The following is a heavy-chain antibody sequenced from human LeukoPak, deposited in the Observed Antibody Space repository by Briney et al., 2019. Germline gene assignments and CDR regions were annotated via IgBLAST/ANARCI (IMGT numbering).Heavy chain of an antibody. D-gene: IGHD6-13*01. CDR1: GFTFSSYG. J-gene: IGHJ1*01. Sequence: PGGSLRLSCAASGFTFSSYGMHWVRQAPGKGLEWVAFIRYDGSNKYYADSVKGRFTISRDNSKNTLYLQMNSLRAEDTAVYYCAKVRQQLVQVYFQHWGQGTLVTVSS. V-gene: IGHV3-30*02. CDR2: IRYDGSNK. CDR3: AKVRQQLVQVYFQH.